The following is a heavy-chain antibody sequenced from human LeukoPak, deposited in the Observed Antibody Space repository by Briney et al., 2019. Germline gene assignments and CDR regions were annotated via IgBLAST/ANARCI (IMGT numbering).Heavy chain of an antibody. CDR2: ISSSGSTI. CDR3: AAYCSSTSCYLTGY. V-gene: IGHV3-48*03. Sequence: GGSLRLSCAASGFTFSSYEMNWVRQAPGKGLEWVSYISSSGSTIYYADSVKGRFTIPRDNAKNSLYLQMNSLRAEDTAVYYCAAYCSSTSCYLTGYWGQGTLSPSPQ. CDR1: GFTFSSYE. J-gene: IGHJ4*02. D-gene: IGHD2-2*01.